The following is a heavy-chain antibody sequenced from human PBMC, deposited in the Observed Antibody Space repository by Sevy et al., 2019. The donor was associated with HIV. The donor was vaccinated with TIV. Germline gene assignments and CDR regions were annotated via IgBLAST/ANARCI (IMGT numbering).Heavy chain of an antibody. Sequence: GGSLRLSCAASGFTFSSYIMNWVRQAPGKGLEWVSSISSSSSYIYYADSVKGRFTISRDNAENSLYLQMNSLRVEDTAVYYCARGVRDFWSGYPDYWGQGTLVTVSS. J-gene: IGHJ4*02. V-gene: IGHV3-21*01. D-gene: IGHD3-3*01. CDR2: ISSSSSYI. CDR3: ARGVRDFWSGYPDY. CDR1: GFTFSSYI.